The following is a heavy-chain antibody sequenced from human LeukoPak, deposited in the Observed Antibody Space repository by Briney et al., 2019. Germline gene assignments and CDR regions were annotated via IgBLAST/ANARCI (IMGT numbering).Heavy chain of an antibody. CDR3: ARTERGYSGSAFDY. V-gene: IGHV1-2*02. Sequence: ASVKVFCKSSVYTFTGYYMHWVRQAPGQGLEWMGWINPNSGGTNYAQKFQGRVTMTRDTSISTAYMELNRLRSDDTAVYYCARTERGYSGSAFDYWGQGTLVTVSS. CDR2: INPNSGGT. CDR1: VYTFTGYY. J-gene: IGHJ4*02. D-gene: IGHD5-12*01.